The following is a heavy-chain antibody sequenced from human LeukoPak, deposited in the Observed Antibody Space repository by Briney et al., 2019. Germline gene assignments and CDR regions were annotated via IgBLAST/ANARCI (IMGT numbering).Heavy chain of an antibody. D-gene: IGHD3-22*01. CDR1: GGTFSSYA. Sequence: SVKVSCKASGGTFSSYAISWVRQAPGQGLEWMGGIIPIFGTANYAQKFQGRVAITADESTSTAYMELSSLRSEDTAVYYCARLGPFYDSSSYGDYNWFDPWGQGTLVTVSS. J-gene: IGHJ5*02. CDR2: IIPIFGTA. CDR3: ARLGPFYDSSSYGDYNWFDP. V-gene: IGHV1-69*13.